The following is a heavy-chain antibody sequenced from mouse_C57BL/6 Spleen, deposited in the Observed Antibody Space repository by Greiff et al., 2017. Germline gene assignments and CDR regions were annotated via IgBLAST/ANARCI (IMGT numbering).Heavy chain of an antibody. V-gene: IGHV3-6*01. CDR2: ISYDGSN. J-gene: IGHJ1*03. Sequence: DVKLQESGPGLVKPSQSLSLTCSVTGYSITSGYYWNWIRQFPGNKLEWMGYISYDGSNNYNPSLKNRISITRDTSKNQFFLKLNSVTTEDTATYYCASANYYGSSPWYFDVWGTGTTVTVSS. D-gene: IGHD1-1*01. CDR3: ASANYYGSSPWYFDV. CDR1: GYSITSGYY.